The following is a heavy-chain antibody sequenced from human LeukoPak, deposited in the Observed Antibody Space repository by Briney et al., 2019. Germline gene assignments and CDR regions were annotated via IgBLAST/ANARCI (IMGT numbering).Heavy chain of an antibody. CDR2: ISGSGGST. V-gene: IGHV3-23*01. J-gene: IGHJ6*02. D-gene: IGHD3-22*01. CDR3: AKGRYYYDSSGGGYYYYGMDV. Sequence: GGSLRLSCAASGFTVSSNYMSWVRQAPGKGLEWVSAISGSGGSTYYADSVKGRFTISRDNSKNTLYLQMNSLRAEDTAVYYCAKGRYYYDSSGGGYYYYGMDVWGQGTTVTVSS. CDR1: GFTVSSNY.